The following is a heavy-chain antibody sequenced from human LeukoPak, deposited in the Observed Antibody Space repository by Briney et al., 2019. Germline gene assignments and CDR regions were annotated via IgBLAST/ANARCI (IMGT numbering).Heavy chain of an antibody. V-gene: IGHV4-4*08. CDR1: GGSISSYY. J-gene: IGHJ4*02. D-gene: IGHD6-19*01. CDR2: IYASGST. Sequence: NASETLSLTCTVSGGSISSYYWSWIRQPPGKGLEWIGRIYASGSTNYNPSLKSRVTISVDTSKNQFSLKLSSVTAADTAVYYCARAQRWLPFTYWGQGTLVTVSS. CDR3: ARAQRWLPFTY.